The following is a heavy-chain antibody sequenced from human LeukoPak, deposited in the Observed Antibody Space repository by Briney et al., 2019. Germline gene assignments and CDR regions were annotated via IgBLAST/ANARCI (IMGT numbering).Heavy chain of an antibody. CDR1: GYTFTSYY. D-gene: IGHD3-3*01. CDR2: INPSGGST. V-gene: IGHV1-46*03. Sequence: GASVKVSCKTSGYTFTSYYMHWVRQAPGQGLEWMGIINPSGGSTSYAQKFQGRVTMTRDTSTSTVYMELSSLRSEDTAVYYCARDHLGYYDFWSGLLGDYFDYWGQGTLVTVSS. J-gene: IGHJ4*02. CDR3: ARDHLGYYDFWSGLLGDYFDY.